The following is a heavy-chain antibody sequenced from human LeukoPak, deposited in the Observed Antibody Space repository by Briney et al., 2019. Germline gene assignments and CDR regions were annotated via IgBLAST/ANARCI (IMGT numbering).Heavy chain of an antibody. V-gene: IGHV1-69*13. CDR1: GGTFSSYA. CDR3: ARGYCSGGSCYQRGFCYYGMDV. D-gene: IGHD2-15*01. J-gene: IGHJ6*02. Sequence: SVKVSCKASGGTFSSYAISWVRQAPRQGLEWMGGIIPIFGTANYAQKFQGRVTITADESTSTAYMELSSLRSEDTAVYYCARGYCSGGSCYQRGFCYYGMDVWGQGTTVTVSS. CDR2: IIPIFGTA.